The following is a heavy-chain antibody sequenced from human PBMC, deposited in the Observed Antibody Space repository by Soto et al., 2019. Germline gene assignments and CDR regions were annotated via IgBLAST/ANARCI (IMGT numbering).Heavy chain of an antibody. J-gene: IGHJ5*02. CDR2: IYYSGST. V-gene: IGHV4-31*03. Sequence: SETLSLTCTVSGGSISSGGYYWSWIRQHPGKGLEWIGYIYYSGSTYYNPSLKSRVTISVDTSKNQFSLKLSSVTAADTAVYYCARGERITIFGVALNWFDPWGQGTLVTVSS. CDR3: ARGERITIFGVALNWFDP. D-gene: IGHD3-3*01. CDR1: GGSISSGGYY.